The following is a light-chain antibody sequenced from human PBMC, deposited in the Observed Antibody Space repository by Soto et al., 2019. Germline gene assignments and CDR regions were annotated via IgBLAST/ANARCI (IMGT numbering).Light chain of an antibody. CDR1: QGITSC. Sequence: EIQLPHSPSSVSASVGSRVTISCRASQGITSCLSWYQQKPGKPPKLLIYAASSLQSGVPSRFSGSGSGTEFTLTISSLQPEDFATYFCQQSYSTPSTFGQGTKVDIK. CDR2: AAS. V-gene: IGKV1-39*01. J-gene: IGKJ1*01. CDR3: QQSYSTPST.